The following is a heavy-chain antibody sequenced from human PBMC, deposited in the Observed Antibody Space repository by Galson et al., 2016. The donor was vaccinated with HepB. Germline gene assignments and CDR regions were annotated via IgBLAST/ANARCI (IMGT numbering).Heavy chain of an antibody. J-gene: IGHJ4*02. D-gene: IGHD6-19*01. Sequence: SETLSLTCTVTGGSINSDYWSWIRRPPGRGLEWIGHVFYSGSTDYNPSLESRVTISVDTSKSQFSLKLNYVTAADTAVYFCARGDSTGWYRFDSWGQGTLVTVSS. CDR1: GGSINSDY. CDR2: VFYSGST. CDR3: ARGDSTGWYRFDS. V-gene: IGHV4-59*01.